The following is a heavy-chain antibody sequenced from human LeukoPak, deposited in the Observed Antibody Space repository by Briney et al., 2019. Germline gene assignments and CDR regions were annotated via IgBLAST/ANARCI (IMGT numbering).Heavy chain of an antibody. CDR2: INDSAST. CDR3: TRIGYDTSGYGRKMDH. Sequence: SETLSLTCAVYGGSFSGHYWGWLRQPPGKGLEWIGEINDSASTNYNPSLKSRVTISLDTSKNQFSLKLSSVTAADTAVYYCTRIGYDTSGYGRKMDHWGQGALVTVSS. V-gene: IGHV4-34*01. J-gene: IGHJ4*02. CDR1: GGSFSGHY. D-gene: IGHD3-22*01.